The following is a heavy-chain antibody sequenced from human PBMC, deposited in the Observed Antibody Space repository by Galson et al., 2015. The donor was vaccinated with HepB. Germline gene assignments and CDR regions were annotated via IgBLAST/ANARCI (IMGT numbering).Heavy chain of an antibody. J-gene: IGHJ2*01. V-gene: IGHV1-2*06. CDR1: GYTFTGYH. CDR3: AVIGYDSRGYYYSWYFDL. D-gene: IGHD3-22*01. CDR2: INPNSGGT. Sequence: SVKVSCKASGYTFTGYHMHWVRQAPGQGLEWMGRINPNSGGTNYAQKFQGRVTMTRDTSISTAYMELSRLRSDDTAVYYCAVIGYDSRGYYYSWYFDLWGRGTLVTVSS.